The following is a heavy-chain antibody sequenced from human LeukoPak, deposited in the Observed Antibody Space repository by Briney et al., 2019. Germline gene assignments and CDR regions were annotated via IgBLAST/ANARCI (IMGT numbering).Heavy chain of an antibody. Sequence: SETLSLTCTVSGGSISSHYWSWIRQPPGKGLEWIGYIYYSGSTKFNPSLKSRVTISVDTSKNQFSLKLSSVTAADTAVYYCARGRQDDYWGQGTLVTVSS. V-gene: IGHV4-59*11. CDR2: IYYSGST. CDR3: ARGRQDDY. CDR1: GGSISSHY. J-gene: IGHJ4*02.